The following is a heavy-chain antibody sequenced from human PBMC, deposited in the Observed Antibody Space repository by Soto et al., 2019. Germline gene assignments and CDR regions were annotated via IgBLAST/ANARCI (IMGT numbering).Heavy chain of an antibody. CDR2: INAGNGNT. V-gene: IGHV1-3*01. CDR1: GYTFTSYA. CDR3: ARGKIVVVPDASDY. Sequence: ASVKVSCKASGYTFTSYAMHWVRQAPGQRLEWMGWINAGNGNTKYSQKFQGRVTITRDTSASTAYMELSSLRSEDTAVYYRARGKIVVVPDASDYWGQGTLVTVSS. D-gene: IGHD2-2*01. J-gene: IGHJ4*02.